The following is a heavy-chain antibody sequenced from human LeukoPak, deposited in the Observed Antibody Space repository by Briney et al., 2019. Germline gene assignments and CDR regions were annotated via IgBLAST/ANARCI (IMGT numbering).Heavy chain of an antibody. CDR3: AKDITVVDHYYDSSGYFRHGAFDI. V-gene: IGHV3-9*01. J-gene: IGHJ3*02. CDR2: ISRNSGSI. Sequence: GGSLRLSCAASGFTFDDYAMHWVRQAPGKGLEWVSGISRNSGSIGYADSVKGRFTISRDNAKNSLYLQMNSLRAEDTALYYCAKDITVVDHYYDSSGYFRHGAFDIWGQGTMVTVSS. D-gene: IGHD3-22*01. CDR1: GFTFDDYA.